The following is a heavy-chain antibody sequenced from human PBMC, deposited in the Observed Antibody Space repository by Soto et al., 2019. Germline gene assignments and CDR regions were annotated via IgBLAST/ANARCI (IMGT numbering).Heavy chain of an antibody. CDR2: INHSGST. CDR3: ARGRVFFGVFIPAYYYYGMNV. J-gene: IGHJ6*02. CDR1: GGSFSGYY. D-gene: IGHD3-3*01. Sequence: PSETLSLTCAVYGGSFSGYYWSWIRQPPGKGLEWIGEINHSGSTNYNPSLKSRVTISVDTSKNQFSLKLSSVTAADTAVYYCARGRVFFGVFIPAYYYYGMNVWAQGPTVTVSS. V-gene: IGHV4-34*01.